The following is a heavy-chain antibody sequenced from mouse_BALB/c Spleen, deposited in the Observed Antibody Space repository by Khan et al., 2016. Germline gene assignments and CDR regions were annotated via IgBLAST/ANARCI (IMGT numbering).Heavy chain of an antibody. Sequence: EVELVESGGGLVQPGGSLKLSCATSGFTFSDYYMYWVRQTPAKRLEWVAYITNGGGSPYYPDTLKGRFTISRDNAKNTMYLQMSRLKSEDTAMYYCASQGLGHYFDYWGQGTTLTVAS. D-gene: IGHD4-1*01. CDR2: ITNGGGSP. J-gene: IGHJ2*01. V-gene: IGHV5-12*02. CDR1: GFTFSDYY. CDR3: ASQGLGHYFDY.